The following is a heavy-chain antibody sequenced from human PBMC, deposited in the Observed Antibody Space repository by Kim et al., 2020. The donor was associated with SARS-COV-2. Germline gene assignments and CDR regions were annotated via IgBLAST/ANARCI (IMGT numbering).Heavy chain of an antibody. CDR1: GGSISSSSYY. Sequence: SETLSLTCTVSGGSISSSSYYWGWIRQPPGKGLEWIGSIYYSGSTYYNPSLKSRVTISVDTSKNQFSLKLSSVTAADTAVYYCARMVRGAKPFVVTAIPVNWFDPWGQGTLGTVSS. J-gene: IGHJ5*02. CDR3: ARMVRGAKPFVVTAIPVNWFDP. D-gene: IGHD2-21*02. CDR2: IYYSGST. V-gene: IGHV4-39*01.